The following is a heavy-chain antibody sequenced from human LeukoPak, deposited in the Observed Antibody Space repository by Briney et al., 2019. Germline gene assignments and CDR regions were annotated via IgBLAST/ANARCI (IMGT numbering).Heavy chain of an antibody. D-gene: IGHD2-15*01. Sequence: ASVKVSCKASGGTFSSYTISWVRQAPGQGLEWMGGIIPIFGTVNYAQKFQGRVTITADESTSTAYMELSSLRSEDTAVYYCARSGGGRSPFDYWGQGTLVTVSS. CDR2: IIPIFGTV. J-gene: IGHJ4*02. CDR3: ARSGGGRSPFDY. CDR1: GGTFSSYT. V-gene: IGHV1-69*13.